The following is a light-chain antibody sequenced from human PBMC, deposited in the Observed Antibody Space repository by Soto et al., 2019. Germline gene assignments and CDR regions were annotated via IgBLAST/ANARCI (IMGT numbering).Light chain of an antibody. CDR1: QSVGSD. Sequence: EKVMTQSPATLSVSPGQRATLSCRASQSVGSDLAWDQQKPGQAPRLLIYGVSTRATDIPARFSGSGSGTYFTLTISSLQSEDFAVYYCHQYNSWPITFGGGTKVE. CDR3: HQYNSWPIT. V-gene: IGKV3-15*01. CDR2: GVS. J-gene: IGKJ4*01.